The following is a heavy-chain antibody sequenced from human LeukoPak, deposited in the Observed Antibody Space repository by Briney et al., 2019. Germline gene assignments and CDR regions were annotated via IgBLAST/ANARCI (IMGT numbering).Heavy chain of an antibody. CDR2: IYTSGST. Sequence: SQTLSLTCTVSGGSISSGSYYWSWIRQPAGKGLEWIGRIYTSGSTNYNPSLKSRVTISVDTSKNQFSLKLGSVTAADTAVYYCARELLTMVRGVTRPYYYGMDVWGQGTTVTVSS. CDR3: ARELLTMVRGVTRPYYYGMDV. V-gene: IGHV4-61*02. J-gene: IGHJ6*02. D-gene: IGHD3-10*01. CDR1: GGSISSGSYY.